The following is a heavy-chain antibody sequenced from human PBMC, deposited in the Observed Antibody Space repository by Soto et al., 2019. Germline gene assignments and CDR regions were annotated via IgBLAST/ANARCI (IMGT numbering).Heavy chain of an antibody. CDR2: VYFSGNT. Sequence: SETLSLTCTVSGGSLSSYYWTWIRQSPGKGLEWIGYVYFSGNTNYNPSLKGRVAISIDTSKNQFSLRLASVTAADTAFYYCGSVRPSGYVLSWGQGTLVTVSS. J-gene: IGHJ5*02. V-gene: IGHV4-59*01. CDR3: GSVRPSGYVLS. D-gene: IGHD6-25*01. CDR1: GGSLSSYY.